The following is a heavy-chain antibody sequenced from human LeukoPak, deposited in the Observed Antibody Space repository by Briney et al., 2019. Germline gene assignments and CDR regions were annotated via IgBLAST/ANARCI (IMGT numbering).Heavy chain of an antibody. CDR2: ISSASNTI. D-gene: IGHD3-10*01. CDR1: GFTFSSYS. V-gene: IGHV3-48*01. J-gene: IGHJ5*02. CDR3: ARDGWFGDYNWFDP. Sequence: PGESLRLSCAASGFTFSSYSMNWVRQAPGKGLEWIPYISSASNTIYYADSVKGRFTISRDNAKNSVYLQMNSLRAEDTAVYYCARDGWFGDYNWFDPWGQGTLVTVSS.